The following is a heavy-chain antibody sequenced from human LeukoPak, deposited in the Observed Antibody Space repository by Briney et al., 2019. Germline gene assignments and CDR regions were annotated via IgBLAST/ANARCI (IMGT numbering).Heavy chain of an antibody. CDR3: AREDMVVVAAAKERTRYFQH. CDR1: GGSISSYY. V-gene: IGHV4-59*01. D-gene: IGHD2-2*01. CDR2: IYYSGST. J-gene: IGHJ1*01. Sequence: SETLSLTCTVSGGSISSYYWNWIRQPPGKGLEWIGNIYYSGSTNYNPSLKRRVTISVDTSKNQFSLKISSVTAADKAVYYCAREDMVVVAAAKERTRYFQHWGQGTLVTVSS.